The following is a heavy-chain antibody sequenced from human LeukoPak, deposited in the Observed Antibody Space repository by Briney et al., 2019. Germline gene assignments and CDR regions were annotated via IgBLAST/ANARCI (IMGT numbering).Heavy chain of an antibody. Sequence: GGSLRLSCAASGFTFSSYGVSWVRQAPGKGLEWVSGISGSGHRTYYADSVKGRFTISRDNSKNTLYLQMNSLRAEDTAVYYCAKDWGEYFDYVWGGFTSFDFWGQGTLVTVSS. CDR1: GFTFSSYG. D-gene: IGHD3-16*01. J-gene: IGHJ4*02. V-gene: IGHV3-23*01. CDR2: ISGSGHRT. CDR3: AKDWGEYFDYVWGGFTSFDF.